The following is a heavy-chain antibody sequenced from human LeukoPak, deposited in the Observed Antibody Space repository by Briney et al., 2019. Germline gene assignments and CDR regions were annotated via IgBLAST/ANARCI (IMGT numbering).Heavy chain of an antibody. CDR2: IRYDRSNK. V-gene: IGHV3-30*02. Sequence: GGSLRLSCAASGFTFSTHGMHWVRQAPGKGLEWVAFIRYDRSNKYYADSVKGRFTISRDNSKNTLYLQMNSLRAEDTAVYFCAKDKDPWKSTSISDFEYWGQGTLVTVSS. J-gene: IGHJ4*02. CDR1: GFTFSTHG. D-gene: IGHD1-1*01. CDR3: AKDKDPWKSTSISDFEY.